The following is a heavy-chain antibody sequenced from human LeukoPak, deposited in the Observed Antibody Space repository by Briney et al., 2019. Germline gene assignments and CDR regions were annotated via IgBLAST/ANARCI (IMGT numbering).Heavy chain of an antibody. CDR2: ISGSGGST. J-gene: IGHJ5*02. Sequence: PGGSLRLSCAASGFTFSSYSMNWVRQAPGKGLEWVSAISGSGGSTYYADSVKGRFTISRDNSKNTLYLQMNSLRAEDTAVYYCAKDSWRTKAAEFDPWGQGTLVTVSS. CDR1: GFTFSSYS. CDR3: AKDSWRTKAAEFDP. D-gene: IGHD6-13*01. V-gene: IGHV3-23*01.